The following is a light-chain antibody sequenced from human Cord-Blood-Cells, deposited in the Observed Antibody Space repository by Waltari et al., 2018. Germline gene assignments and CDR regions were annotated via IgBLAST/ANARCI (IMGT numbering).Light chain of an antibody. Sequence: EIVITHSPATLSVSPGERATLSCRASQSVSSNLAWYPQKPGQAPRLLIYGASPRATGIPARFSGSGSGTEFTLTISSLQSEDFAVYYCQQYNNWPPYTFGQGTKLEIK. CDR3: QQYNNWPPYT. CDR1: QSVSSN. CDR2: GAS. J-gene: IGKJ2*01. V-gene: IGKV3-15*01.